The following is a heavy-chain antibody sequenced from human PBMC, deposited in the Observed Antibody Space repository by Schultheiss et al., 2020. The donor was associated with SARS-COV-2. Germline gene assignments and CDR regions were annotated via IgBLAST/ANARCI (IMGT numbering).Heavy chain of an antibody. D-gene: IGHD3-9*01. CDR2: ISSSSSYI. Sequence: GGSLRLSCSASGFTFSSYAMHWVRQAPGKGLEWVSSISSSSSYIYYADSVKGRFTISRDNAKNSLYLQMNSLRAEDTAVYYCAREDDILTGYRYYYGMDVWGQGTTVTVSS. J-gene: IGHJ6*02. CDR3: AREDDILTGYRYYYGMDV. CDR1: GFTFSSYA. V-gene: IGHV3-21*01.